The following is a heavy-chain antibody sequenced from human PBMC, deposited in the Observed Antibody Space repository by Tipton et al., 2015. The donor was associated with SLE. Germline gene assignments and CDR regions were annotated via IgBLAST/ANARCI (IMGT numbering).Heavy chain of an antibody. CDR1: GFTFSGYG. J-gene: IGHJ6*02. CDR2: IKQDGSEK. Sequence: SLRLSCAASGFTFSGYGMHWVRQAPGKGLEWVANIKQDGSEKYYVDSVKGRFTISRDNAKNSLYLQMNSLRAEDTAVYYCATDVWYYYYGMDVWGQGTTVTVSS. D-gene: IGHD2-21*01. V-gene: IGHV3-7*01. CDR3: ATDVWYYYYGMDV.